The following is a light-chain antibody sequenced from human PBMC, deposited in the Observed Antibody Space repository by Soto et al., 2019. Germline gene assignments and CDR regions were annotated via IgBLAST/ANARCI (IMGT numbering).Light chain of an antibody. Sequence: QLVLTQSPSASASLGASVKLTCTLSSGHSSNAIAWHQQLPQKGPRYLMKVNNDGSRTKGAGIPDRFSGSSSGAERYLIISSLQSDDEADYYCQTWETGSVIFGGGTKLTVL. J-gene: IGLJ2*01. CDR2: VNNDGSR. CDR1: SGHSSNA. CDR3: QTWETGSVI. V-gene: IGLV4-69*01.